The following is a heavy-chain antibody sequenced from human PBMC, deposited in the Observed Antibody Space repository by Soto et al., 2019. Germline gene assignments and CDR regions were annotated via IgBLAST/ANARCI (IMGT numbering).Heavy chain of an antibody. D-gene: IGHD2-15*01. V-gene: IGHV4-39*01. CDR2: IYYSGST. J-gene: IGHJ4*02. CDR3: ARQVGYCSGGSCYQDY. Sequence: SETLSLTCTVSGGSISSSSHHWCWIRQPPGKGLEWIGSIYYSGSTYYNPSLKSRVTISVDTSKNQFSLKLSSVTAADTAVYYCARQVGYCSGGSCYQDYWGQGTLVTVSS. CDR1: GGSISSSSHH.